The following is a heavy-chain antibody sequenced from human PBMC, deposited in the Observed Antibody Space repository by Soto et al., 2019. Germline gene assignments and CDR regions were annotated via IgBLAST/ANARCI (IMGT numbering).Heavy chain of an antibody. Sequence: EVQLVESGGGLVQPGRSLRLSCAASGFTFDDYAMHWVRQAPGKGLEWVLGISWNSGSIGYADSVKGRFTISRDNAKNSLYLQMNSLRAEDTALYYCAKDARIEARYNWFDPWGQGTLVTVSS. V-gene: IGHV3-9*01. CDR3: AKDARIEARYNWFDP. CDR2: ISWNSGSI. CDR1: GFTFDDYA. D-gene: IGHD6-6*01. J-gene: IGHJ5*02.